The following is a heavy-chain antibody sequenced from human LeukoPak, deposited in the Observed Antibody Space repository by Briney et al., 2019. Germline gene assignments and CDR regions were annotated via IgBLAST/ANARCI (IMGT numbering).Heavy chain of an antibody. CDR2: IYYSGST. CDR1: GGSISSYY. J-gene: IGHJ4*02. V-gene: IGHV4-59*08. CDR3: ARLSQTRQQLAVFDY. D-gene: IGHD6-13*01. Sequence: SETLSLTCTVSGGSISSYYWSWIRQPPGKGLEWIGYIYYSGSTNYNPSLKSRVTISVDTSKNQCSLKLSSVTAADTAVYYCARLSQTRQQLAVFDYWGQGTLVTVSS.